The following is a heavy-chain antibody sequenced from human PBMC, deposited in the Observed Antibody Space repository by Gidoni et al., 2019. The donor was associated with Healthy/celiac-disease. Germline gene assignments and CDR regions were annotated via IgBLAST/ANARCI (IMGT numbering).Heavy chain of an antibody. Sequence: QVQLQESGPGLVKPSQTLSLTCTVSGGSISSGSYYWSWIRQPAGKGLEWIGRIYTSGSTNYNPSLKSRVTISVDTSKNQFSLKLSSVTAADTAVYYCARGDSSSWYTNFDYWGQGTLVTVSS. J-gene: IGHJ4*02. CDR1: GGSISSGSYY. CDR3: ARGDSSSWYTNFDY. D-gene: IGHD6-13*01. CDR2: IYTSGST. V-gene: IGHV4-61*02.